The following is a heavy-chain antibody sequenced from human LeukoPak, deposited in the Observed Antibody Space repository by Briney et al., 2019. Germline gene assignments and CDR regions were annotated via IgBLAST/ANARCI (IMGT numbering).Heavy chain of an antibody. V-gene: IGHV3-7*01. D-gene: IGHD3-10*01. Sequence: PGGSLRLSCAASGFTFSSYWMSWVRQAPGKGLEWVANIKQDGSEKYYVDSVKGRFTISRDNSKNTLYLQMNSLRAEDTAVYYCAKEGLEEWFGEFDYWGRGTLVTVSS. CDR3: AKEGLEEWFGEFDY. CDR2: IKQDGSEK. J-gene: IGHJ4*02. CDR1: GFTFSSYW.